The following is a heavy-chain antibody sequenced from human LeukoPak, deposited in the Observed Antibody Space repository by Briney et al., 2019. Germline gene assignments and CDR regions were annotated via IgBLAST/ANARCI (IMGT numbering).Heavy chain of an antibody. Sequence: SETLSLTCTVPGGSISSGGYYWSWIRQHPGKGLEWIGYIYYSGSTYYNPSLKSRVTISVDTSKNQFSLKLSSVTAADTAVYYCARDRVEVYYGSGSTVRYHYYYMDVWGKGTTVTVSS. D-gene: IGHD3-10*01. CDR1: GGSISSGGYY. J-gene: IGHJ6*03. V-gene: IGHV4-31*03. CDR2: IYYSGST. CDR3: ARDRVEVYYGSGSTVRYHYYYMDV.